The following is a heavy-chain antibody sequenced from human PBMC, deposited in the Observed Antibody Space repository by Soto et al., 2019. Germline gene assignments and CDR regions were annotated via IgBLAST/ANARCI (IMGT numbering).Heavy chain of an antibody. CDR2: IYYSGST. Sequence: NPSETLSLTCTVSGGSISSGGYYWSWIRQHPGKGLEWIGYIYYSGSTYYNPSLKSRVTISVDTSKNQFSLKLSSVTVADTAVYYCARVVLLDYYDSSGYYPPNWFDPWGQGTLVTVSS. J-gene: IGHJ5*02. D-gene: IGHD3-22*01. V-gene: IGHV4-31*03. CDR1: GGSISSGGYY. CDR3: ARVVLLDYYDSSGYYPPNWFDP.